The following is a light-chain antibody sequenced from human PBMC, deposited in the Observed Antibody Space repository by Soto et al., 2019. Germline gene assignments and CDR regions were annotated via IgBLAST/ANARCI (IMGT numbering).Light chain of an antibody. CDR1: QSVSSY. CDR3: PQRSNWPPYT. V-gene: IGKV3-11*01. CDR2: DAS. J-gene: IGKJ2*01. Sequence: EIVLTQSPATLSLSPGERATLSCRASQSVSSYLAWYQQKPGQAPRLLIYDASNRATGIPARFSGSGSGTHFTLTISRLETKEFAVSYCPQRSNWPPYTFGQGPKPE.